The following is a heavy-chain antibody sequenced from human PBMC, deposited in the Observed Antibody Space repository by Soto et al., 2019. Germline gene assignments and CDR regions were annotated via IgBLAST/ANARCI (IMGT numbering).Heavy chain of an antibody. CDR3: AIAQMIAVAGTFDY. CDR2: ISSSSSYI. D-gene: IGHD6-19*01. J-gene: IGHJ4*02. Sequence: GGSLRLSCAASGFTFSSYSMNWVRQAPGKGLEWVSSISSSSSYIYYADSVKGRFTISRDNAKNSLYLQMNSLRAEDTAVYYCAIAQMIAVAGTFDYWGQGTLVTVSS. V-gene: IGHV3-21*01. CDR1: GFTFSSYS.